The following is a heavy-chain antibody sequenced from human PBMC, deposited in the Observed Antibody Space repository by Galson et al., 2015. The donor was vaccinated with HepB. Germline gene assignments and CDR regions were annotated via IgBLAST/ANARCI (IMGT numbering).Heavy chain of an antibody. Sequence: SVKVSCKASGYTFRRYAISWVRQAPGQGLEWMGWINPYNGRINYAQKLQGRVTMTTDTSTSTAYMELRSLRSDDTAVYYCAKDRLPLSGEPLGLDYWGQGTLVTASS. D-gene: IGHD1-26*01. CDR3: AKDRLPLSGEPLGLDY. J-gene: IGHJ4*02. CDR1: GYTFRRYA. V-gene: IGHV1-18*01. CDR2: INPYNGRI.